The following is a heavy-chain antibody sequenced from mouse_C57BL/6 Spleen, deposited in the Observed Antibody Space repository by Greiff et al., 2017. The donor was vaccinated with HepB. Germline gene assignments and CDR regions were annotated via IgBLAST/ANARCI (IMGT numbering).Heavy chain of an antibody. J-gene: IGHJ2*01. CDR2: IYPGDGDT. CDR3: ASNDYFDY. Sequence: VQLQQSGPELVKPGASVKISCKASGYAFSSSWMNWVKQRPGKGLEWIRRIYPGDGDTNYNGKFKGKATLTADKSSSTAYMQLSSLTSEDSAVYFCASNDYFDYWGQGTTLTVSS. V-gene: IGHV1-82*01. CDR1: GYAFSSSW.